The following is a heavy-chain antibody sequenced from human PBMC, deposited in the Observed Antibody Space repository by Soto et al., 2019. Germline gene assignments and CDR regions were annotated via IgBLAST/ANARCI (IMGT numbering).Heavy chain of an antibody. CDR3: ARAGDDCSAANCYVIDY. CDR1: GYTFTRYA. Sequence: QVQLVQSGAEVKKPGASVKVSCKASGYTFTRYAMHWVRQAPGQRLEWMGWINSGKGNTKYSEKFLGRVTITSDTSASTAYMDLSSLRSEDSAMYYCARAGDDCSAANCYVIDYWGQGTLVTVSS. CDR2: INSGKGNT. D-gene: IGHD2-2*01. V-gene: IGHV1-3*04. J-gene: IGHJ4*01.